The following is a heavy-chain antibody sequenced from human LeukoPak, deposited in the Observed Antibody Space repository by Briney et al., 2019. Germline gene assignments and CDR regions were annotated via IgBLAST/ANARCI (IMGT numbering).Heavy chain of an antibody. CDR1: GFTFSSCG. V-gene: IGHV3-30*18. J-gene: IGHJ5*02. CDR3: AKGWDL. Sequence: QPGGSLRLSCAASGFTFSSCGMHWVRQAPGKGLEWVAVISYDGSNKYYADSVKGRFTISRDNSKNTLYLQMNSLRAEDTAVYYCAKGWDLWGQGTLVTVSS. CDR2: ISYDGSNK.